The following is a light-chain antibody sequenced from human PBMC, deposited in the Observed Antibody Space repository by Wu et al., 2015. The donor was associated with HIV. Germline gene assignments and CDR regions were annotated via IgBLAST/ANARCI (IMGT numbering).Light chain of an antibody. CDR2: TSS. J-gene: IGKJ1*01. CDR1: HTINTY. Sequence: DIQMTQSPSSVSASIGDRVTITCRASHTINTYLNWYQQKSGKAPKLLIYTSSTLQVGVPSRFNGSGSGTEFTLTISSLQPDDFATYYCQQDNSYSWAFGQGTKVE. CDR3: QQDNSYSWA. V-gene: IGKV1-39*01.